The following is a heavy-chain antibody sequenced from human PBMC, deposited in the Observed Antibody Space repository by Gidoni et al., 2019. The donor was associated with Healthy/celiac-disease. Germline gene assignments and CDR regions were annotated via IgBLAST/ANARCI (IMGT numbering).Heavy chain of an antibody. J-gene: IGHJ4*02. CDR1: GGSISSYY. Sequence: QVQLQESGPGLVKPSETLSLTCTVSGGSISSYYWSWIRQPPGKGLEWIGYIYYSGSTNYNPSLKSRVTISVDTSKNQFSLKLSSVTAADTAVYYCARGPYYYDSSGYYPDYWGQGTLVTVSS. CDR2: IYYSGST. D-gene: IGHD3-22*01. V-gene: IGHV4-59*01. CDR3: ARGPYYYDSSGYYPDY.